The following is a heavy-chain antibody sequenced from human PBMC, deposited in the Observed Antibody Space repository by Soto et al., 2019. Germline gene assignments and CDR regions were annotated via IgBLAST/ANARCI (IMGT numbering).Heavy chain of an antibody. D-gene: IGHD5-18*01. J-gene: IGHJ6*02. CDR1: GYTFTGYY. CDR3: ARGGWDTAMVTPSVYYYGMDV. V-gene: IGHV1-2*02. CDR2: INPNSGGT. Sequence: AASVKVSCKASGYTFTGYYMHWVRQAPGQGLEWMGWINPNSGGTNYAQKFQGRVTMTRDTSISTAYMELSRLRSDDTAVYYCARGGWDTAMVTPSVYYYGMDVWGQGTTVTVSS.